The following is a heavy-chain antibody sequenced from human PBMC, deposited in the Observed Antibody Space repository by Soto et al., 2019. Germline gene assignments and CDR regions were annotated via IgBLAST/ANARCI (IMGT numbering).Heavy chain of an antibody. CDR2: IAGGGVPT. CDR3: ARASSYAFDY. Sequence: DVQLVESGGGLVQPGESLRLSCAASGFIFSAYSMNWVRQTPGKGLEWIAHIAGGGVPTYYADSVKGRFTISRDRGKNLLYLQMNGLSGEDSGTYYCARASSYAFDYWGQGALVTVSS. CDR1: GFIFSAYS. D-gene: IGHD2-2*01. J-gene: IGHJ4*02. V-gene: IGHV3-48*01.